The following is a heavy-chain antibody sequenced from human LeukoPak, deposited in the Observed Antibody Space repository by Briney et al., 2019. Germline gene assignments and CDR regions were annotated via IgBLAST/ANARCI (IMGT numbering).Heavy chain of an antibody. Sequence: ASVKVSCKASGYTFTSYAMHWVRQAPGQRLEWMGWINAGNGNTKYSQKFQGRVTITRDTSASTAYMELSSLRSEDTAVYYCARDFHPADYYDSSGYYWVWFDPWGQGTLVTVSS. CDR1: GYTFTSYA. V-gene: IGHV1-3*01. D-gene: IGHD3-22*01. CDR3: ARDFHPADYYDSSGYYWVWFDP. J-gene: IGHJ5*02. CDR2: INAGNGNT.